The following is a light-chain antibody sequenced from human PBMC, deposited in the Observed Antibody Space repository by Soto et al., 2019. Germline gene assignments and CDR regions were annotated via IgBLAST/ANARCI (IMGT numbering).Light chain of an antibody. Sequence: EIVLTQSPGTLSLSPGERATLSCRASQSVSSSYLAWYQQKPGQPPRLLIYGASSRATGIPDRFSGSGSGTDFTLTISRLEPEDFAVFYCQHYDSLPINFGQGTRLVTK. V-gene: IGKV3-20*01. CDR1: QSVSSSY. J-gene: IGKJ5*01. CDR2: GAS. CDR3: QHYDSLPIN.